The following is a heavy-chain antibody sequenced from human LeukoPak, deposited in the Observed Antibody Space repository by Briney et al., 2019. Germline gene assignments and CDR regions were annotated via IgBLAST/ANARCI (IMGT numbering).Heavy chain of an antibody. CDR2: IIPMFGTT. J-gene: IGHJ6*03. D-gene: IGHD4-11*01. CDR3: ASVTVTTWAPDGHMDV. V-gene: IGHV1-69*05. Sequence: SVKVSCKASGGTFSNYAISWVRQAPGQGLEWMGRIIPMFGTTNYAQNFQGRVTITTDESTSTAYMEVSSLRIEDTAVYYCASVTVTTWAPDGHMDVWGKGTTVTVS. CDR1: GGTFSNYA.